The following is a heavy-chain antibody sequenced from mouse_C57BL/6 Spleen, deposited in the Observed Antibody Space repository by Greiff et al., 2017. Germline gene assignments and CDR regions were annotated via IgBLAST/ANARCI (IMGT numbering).Heavy chain of an antibody. Sequence: EVMLVESGPVLVKPGASVKMSCKASGYTFTDYYMNWVKQSHGKSLEWVGFINPYNGGTSYNEKFKGKVTLTVDKSSSTAYMELNSLTSEDSEVYDCGSGGFDYWGQGTTLTVSS. CDR2: INPYNGGT. J-gene: IGHJ2*01. CDR1: GYTFTDYY. CDR3: GSGGFDY. V-gene: IGHV1-19*01.